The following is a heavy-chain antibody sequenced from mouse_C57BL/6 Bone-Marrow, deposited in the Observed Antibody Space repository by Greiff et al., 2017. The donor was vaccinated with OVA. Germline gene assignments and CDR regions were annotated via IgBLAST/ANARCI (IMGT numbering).Heavy chain of an antibody. J-gene: IGHJ1*03. V-gene: IGHV5-9-1*02. CDR2: ISSGGDYI. Sequence: EVKLMESGEGLVKPGGSLKLSCAEKRLEWVAYISSGGDYIYYADTVKGRFTISRDNARNTLYLQMSSLKSEDTAMYYCTRVLCDDVGYFDVWGTGTTVTVSS. CDR3: TRVLCDDVGYFDV. D-gene: IGHD1-1*02.